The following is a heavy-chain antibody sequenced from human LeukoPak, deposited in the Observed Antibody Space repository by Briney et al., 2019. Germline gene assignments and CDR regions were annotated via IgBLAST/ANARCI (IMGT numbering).Heavy chain of an antibody. J-gene: IGHJ6*03. Sequence: SETLSLTCAVHGGSFIGYYWTWIRQAPGKGLEWIGEINHNGSANYIPSLKGRLTLSVDTSKNQFSLTLRSVTAADTAVYSCARLVGAIKHDYFYYYLDVWGKGTTVTVPS. D-gene: IGHD1-26*01. CDR2: INHNGSA. V-gene: IGHV4-34*01. CDR3: ARLVGAIKHDYFYYYLDV. CDR1: GGSFIGYY.